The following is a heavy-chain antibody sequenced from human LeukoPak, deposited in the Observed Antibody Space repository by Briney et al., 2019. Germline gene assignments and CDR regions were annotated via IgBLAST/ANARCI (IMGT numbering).Heavy chain of an antibody. CDR2: IGDTT. CDR3: AKAYAFVGANYFDY. Sequence: PGGSLRLSCAASGFTFSTYAVSWVRQAPGKGLEWVSAIGDTTYYADSVKGRFTISRDYSKNTLYLQMNNLRAEDAAIYYCAKAYAFVGANYFDYWGQGTLVTVSS. CDR1: GFTFSTYA. J-gene: IGHJ4*02. V-gene: IGHV3-23*01. D-gene: IGHD1-26*01.